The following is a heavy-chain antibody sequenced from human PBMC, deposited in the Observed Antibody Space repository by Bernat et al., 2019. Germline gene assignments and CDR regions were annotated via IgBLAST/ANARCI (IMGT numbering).Heavy chain of an antibody. J-gene: IGHJ4*02. D-gene: IGHD2-15*01. CDR2: IYYSWST. Sequence: QLQLQESGPGLVKPSETLSLTCPVSGGSISSSSYYWGWIRQPPGKGLEWIGSIYYSWSTYYNPSLKSRVTISVDTSKNQFSLKLSSVTSADTAVYYCARQVYCSGGSCLDYWGQGTLVTVSS. CDR3: ARQVYCSGGSCLDY. V-gene: IGHV4-39*01. CDR1: GGSISSSSYY.